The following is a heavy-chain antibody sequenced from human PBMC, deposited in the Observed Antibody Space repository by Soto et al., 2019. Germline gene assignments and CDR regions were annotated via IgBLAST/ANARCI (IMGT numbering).Heavy chain of an antibody. V-gene: IGHV1-2*02. J-gene: IGHJ4*02. CDR1: GYTFTVYY. CDR2: IIPNSGGT. CDR3: ARLGYRSSLYLDY. D-gene: IGHD6-6*01. Sequence: GASVKVSCKASGYTFTVYYMHWVRQAPGQGLEWMGWIIPNSGGTNYAQKFQGRVTLTRDTSINTAYMELGRLRSDDTAVYYCARLGYRSSLYLDYWGQGTLVTVSS.